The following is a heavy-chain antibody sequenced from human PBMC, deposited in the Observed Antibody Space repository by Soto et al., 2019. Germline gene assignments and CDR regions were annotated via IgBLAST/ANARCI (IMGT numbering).Heavy chain of an antibody. CDR1: GASVSSTYW. D-gene: IGHD6-13*01. J-gene: IGHJ4*02. CDR2: INHRGSA. CDR3: ARYNAASGTYYFDY. V-gene: IGHV4-4*02. Sequence: PSETLSLTCAVSGASVSSTYWWSWDRQPPGKGPEWIGEINHRGSANYNPSLRSRVTMSVDISKSQFSLRLTSVTAADTAVYYCARYNAASGTYYFDYWGQGALVTVSS.